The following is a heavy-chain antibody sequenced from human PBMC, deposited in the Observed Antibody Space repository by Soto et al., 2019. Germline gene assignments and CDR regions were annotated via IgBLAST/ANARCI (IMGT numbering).Heavy chain of an antibody. CDR1: GFLVNSAY. V-gene: IGHV3-53*01. D-gene: IGHD5-18*01. CDR2: INSDGST. J-gene: IGHJ4*01. Sequence: EVQLVESGGGLIPPGGSLRLSCAASGFLVNSAYMTWVRQAPGKGLEWLSMINSDGSTLYAESVKGRFTISRDNSKNRLDLQMNSLRAEDTAMYYCARSGYSFAWGYWG. CDR3: ARSGYSFAWGY.